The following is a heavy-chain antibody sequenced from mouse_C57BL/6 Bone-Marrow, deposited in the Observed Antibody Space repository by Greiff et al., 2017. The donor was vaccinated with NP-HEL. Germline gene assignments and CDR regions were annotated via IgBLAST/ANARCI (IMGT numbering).Heavy chain of an antibody. CDR2: IWSGGST. CDR3: ARNSLPAQLGLFDD. J-gene: IGHJ2*01. CDR1: GFSLTSYG. V-gene: IGHV2-2*01. Sequence: VKLMESGPGLVQPSQSLSITCTVSGFSLTSYGVHWVRQSPGKGLEWLGVIWSGGSTDYNAAFISRLSISKDNSKSQVFFKMNSLQADDTAIYYCARNSLPAQLGLFDDWGQGTTLTVSS. D-gene: IGHD3-1*01.